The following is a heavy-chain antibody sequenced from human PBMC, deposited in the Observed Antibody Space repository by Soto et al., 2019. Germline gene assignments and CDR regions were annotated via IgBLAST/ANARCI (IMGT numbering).Heavy chain of an antibody. J-gene: IGHJ5*02. V-gene: IGHV4-30-4*01. D-gene: IGHD2-21*02. CDR2: IYYSSTT. CDR3: ARGPCGGDCYTPES. Sequence: SSETLSLTCIVSGDSISSGDYYWSWIRQPPGKGLEWIGYIYYSSTTYYNPSLKSRVTISVDKSKNHFSLELTSVTAADTAVYYCARGPCGGDCYTPESWGQGTLVTVSS. CDR1: GDSISSGDYY.